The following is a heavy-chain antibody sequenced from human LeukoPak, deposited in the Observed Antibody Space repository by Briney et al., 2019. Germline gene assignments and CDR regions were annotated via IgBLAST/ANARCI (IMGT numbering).Heavy chain of an antibody. CDR2: ISYDGSNK. CDR1: GFTFRSYA. D-gene: IGHD5-12*01. CDR3: AGGGATGFDY. Sequence: PGRSLRLSCAVSGFTFRSYAMHWVRQAPGKGLEWVAVISYDGSNKYYAGSVKGRITISRDNSKNTLYLQMNSLRAEDTAVYYCAGGGATGFDYWGQGTLVTVSS. J-gene: IGHJ4*02. V-gene: IGHV3-30-3*01.